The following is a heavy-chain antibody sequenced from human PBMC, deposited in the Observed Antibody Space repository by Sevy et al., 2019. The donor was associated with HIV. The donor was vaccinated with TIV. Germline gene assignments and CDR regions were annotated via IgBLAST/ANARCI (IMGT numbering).Heavy chain of an antibody. V-gene: IGHV3-33*01. D-gene: IGHD4-17*01. CDR1: GFTFSTYG. CDR2: MWFDGSNT. Sequence: GSLRLSCAESGFTFSTYGMHWVRQAPGKGLEWVAVMWFDGSNTYYADSVKGRFTISRDIAKNTLHLQMNSLRAEDTAVYYCARDLEFYDYGDYGPAFMPDYWGQGTLVTVSS. CDR3: ARDLEFYDYGDYGPAFMPDY. J-gene: IGHJ4*02.